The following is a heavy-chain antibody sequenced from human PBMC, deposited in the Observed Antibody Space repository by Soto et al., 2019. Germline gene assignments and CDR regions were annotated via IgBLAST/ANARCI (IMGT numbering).Heavy chain of an antibody. CDR3: ARAPKVRGSAQTPPAF. CDR1: EGFCVGLG. Sequence: TCSFEEGFCVGLGGSCISQQPGKGLEWIGEISASGTTNYSPSLKSRVSISVDTSKNQFSLNLTSLTAADTAVYYCARAPKVRGSAQTPPAFRGQRSSVPVSS. V-gene: IGHV4-34*01. CDR2: ISASGTT. D-gene: IGHD3-10*01. J-gene: IGHJ4*02.